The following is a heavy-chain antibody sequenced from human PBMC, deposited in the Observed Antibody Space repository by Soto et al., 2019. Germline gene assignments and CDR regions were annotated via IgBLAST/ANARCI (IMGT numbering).Heavy chain of an antibody. J-gene: IGHJ4*02. Sequence: GASVKVSCKASGYTFTSYGISWVRQAPGQGLEWMGWINPNSGGTNYAQKFQGWVTMTRDTSISTAYMELSRLRSDDTAVYYCARGPSGAMAYYFDYWGQGTLVTVSS. D-gene: IGHD5-18*01. CDR1: GYTFTSYG. CDR3: ARGPSGAMAYYFDY. V-gene: IGHV1-2*04. CDR2: INPNSGGT.